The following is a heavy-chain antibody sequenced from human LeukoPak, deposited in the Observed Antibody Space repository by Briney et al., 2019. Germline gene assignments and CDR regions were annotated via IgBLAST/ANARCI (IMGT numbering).Heavy chain of an antibody. V-gene: IGHV3-23*01. CDR2: LSGSGATT. D-gene: IGHD3-9*01. Sequence: GGSLRLSCAASGFTFSNYAMIWVRQAPGKGLEWVSALSGSGATTYYADSVKGRFTISRDNSKKTLYLQMNSLRAEDTAIYYCARQGAYDILTGYYTFDYWGQGTLVTVSS. J-gene: IGHJ4*02. CDR1: GFTFSNYA. CDR3: ARQGAYDILTGYYTFDY.